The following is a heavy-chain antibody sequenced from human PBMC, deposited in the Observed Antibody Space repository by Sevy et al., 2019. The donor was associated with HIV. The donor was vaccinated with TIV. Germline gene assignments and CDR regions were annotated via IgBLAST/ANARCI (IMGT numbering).Heavy chain of an antibody. CDR3: ATDPFSVTSSNDYMDV. CDR1: GFTFSKYW. J-gene: IGHJ6*03. Sequence: GGSLRLSCAASGFTFSKYWMSWVRQAPGKGLEWVANIQEDGSGKYYADAVKGRFTISRDNAKNSLYLQMNSLRAEDTAVYYCATDPFSVTSSNDYMDVWGKWTTVTVSS. V-gene: IGHV3-7*01. D-gene: IGHD4-17*01. CDR2: IQEDGSGK.